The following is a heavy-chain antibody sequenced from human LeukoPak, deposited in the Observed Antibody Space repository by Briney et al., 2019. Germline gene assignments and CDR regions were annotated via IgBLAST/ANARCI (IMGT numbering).Heavy chain of an antibody. J-gene: IGHJ2*01. Sequence: TLSLTCTVSGGSISSYYWSWIRQPPGKGLEWIGYIYYSGSTNYNPSLKSRVTISVDTSKNQFSLKLSSVTAADTAVYYCARGVLVWFGRHRNWYFDLWGRGTLVTVSS. CDR3: ARGVLVWFGRHRNWYFDL. CDR1: GGSISSYY. D-gene: IGHD3-10*01. V-gene: IGHV4-59*01. CDR2: IYYSGST.